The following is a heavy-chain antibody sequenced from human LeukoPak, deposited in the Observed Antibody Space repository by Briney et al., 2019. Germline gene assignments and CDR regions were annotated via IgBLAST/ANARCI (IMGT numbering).Heavy chain of an antibody. D-gene: IGHD3-10*01. CDR2: IYSGGST. CDR1: GFTVSSNY. Sequence: GGSLRLSCAASGFTVSSNYMSWVRQAPGKGLEWVSVIYSGGSTYYADSVKGRFTISRDNSKNTLYLQMNSLRAEDTAVYYYARDRLLWFGETTKNYYYYYGMDVWGQGTTVTVSS. CDR3: ARDRLLWFGETTKNYYYYYGMDV. J-gene: IGHJ6*02. V-gene: IGHV3-53*01.